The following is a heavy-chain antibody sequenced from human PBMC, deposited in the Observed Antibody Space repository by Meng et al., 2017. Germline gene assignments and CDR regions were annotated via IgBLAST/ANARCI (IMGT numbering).Heavy chain of an antibody. CDR3: ARDWRY. D-gene: IGHD1-1*01. Sequence: QVQLGESGGGVVQPGRSLRLSCAASGFTFSSYGMHWVRQAPGKGLEWVAVIRYDGSNKYYADSVKGRFTISRDNSKNTLYLQMNSLRAEDTAVYYCARDWRYWGQGTLVTVSS. J-gene: IGHJ4*02. V-gene: IGHV3-33*01. CDR1: GFTFSSYG. CDR2: IRYDGSNK.